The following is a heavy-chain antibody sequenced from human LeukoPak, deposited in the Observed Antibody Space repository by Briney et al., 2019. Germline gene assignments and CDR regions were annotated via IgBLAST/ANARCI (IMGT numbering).Heavy chain of an antibody. Sequence: ASVKVSCKASGYTFTSYGIIWVRQAPGQGLGWMGWSSAYNGNTNYAQKLQGRVTMTTDTSTSTAYMELRSLRSDDTAVYYCARVGYGSGSYYKAYYFDYWGQGTLVTVSS. CDR3: ARVGYGSGSYYKAYYFDY. CDR1: GYTFTSYG. CDR2: SSAYNGNT. D-gene: IGHD3-10*01. V-gene: IGHV1-18*01. J-gene: IGHJ4*02.